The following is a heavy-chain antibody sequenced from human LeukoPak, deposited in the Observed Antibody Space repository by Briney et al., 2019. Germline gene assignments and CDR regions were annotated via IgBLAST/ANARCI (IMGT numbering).Heavy chain of an antibody. D-gene: IGHD6-19*01. V-gene: IGHV5-51*01. J-gene: IGHJ5*02. CDR3: ARLVSRGMEVAGKLPDH. Sequence: GESLKISCKGATYNFTTFWIGWVRQMPGKGLEWMGIINPSDSYARYSPSFEGQVTMSADRSISTAFLQWNSLKASDTAMYYCARLVSRGMEVAGKLPDHWGQGTLVTVSS. CDR1: TYNFTTFW. CDR2: INPSDSYA.